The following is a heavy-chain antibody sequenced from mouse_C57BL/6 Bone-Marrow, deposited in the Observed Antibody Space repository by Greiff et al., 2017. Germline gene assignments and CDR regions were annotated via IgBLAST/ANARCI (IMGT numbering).Heavy chain of an antibody. Sequence: EVKFVESGGGLVQPGGSLKLSCAASGFTFSDYYMYWVRQTPEKRLEWVAYISNGGGSTYYPDTVKGRFTISRDNAKNTLYLQMSRLKSEDTAMYYCARLSHDGAMDYWGQGTSVTVSA. CDR3: ARLSHDGAMDY. J-gene: IGHJ4*01. CDR1: GFTFSDYY. D-gene: IGHD2-3*01. V-gene: IGHV5-12*01. CDR2: ISNGGGST.